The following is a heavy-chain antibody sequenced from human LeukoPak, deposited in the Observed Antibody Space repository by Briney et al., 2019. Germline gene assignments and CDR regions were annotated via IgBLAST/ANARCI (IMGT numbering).Heavy chain of an antibody. CDR2: INHSGST. CDR3: ARLPPHAGVPAVPVDDAFDI. D-gene: IGHD2-2*01. Sequence: SETLSLTCAVYGGSFSGYYWSWIRQPPGKGLEWIGEINHSGSTNYNPSLKSRVTISVDTSKKQFSLKLSSVTAADTAVYYCARLPPHAGVPAVPVDDAFDIWGQGTMVTVSS. CDR1: GGSFSGYY. V-gene: IGHV4-34*01. J-gene: IGHJ3*02.